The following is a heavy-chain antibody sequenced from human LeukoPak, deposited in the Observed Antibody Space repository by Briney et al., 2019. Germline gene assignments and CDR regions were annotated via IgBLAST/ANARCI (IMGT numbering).Heavy chain of an antibody. Sequence: GGSRRLSCPASGFTFSSYGMHGVGQAPGKGLEGGAVISNDGSNKHYGDSVKGRFTISRDNSKNTLYLQMDSLRGEDTAVYYCAKDPYRVIVATGNYLDPWGQGTLVTVSS. CDR2: ISNDGSNK. V-gene: IGHV3-30*18. D-gene: IGHD2-21*01. CDR3: AKDPYRVIVATGNYLDP. CDR1: GFTFSSYG. J-gene: IGHJ5*02.